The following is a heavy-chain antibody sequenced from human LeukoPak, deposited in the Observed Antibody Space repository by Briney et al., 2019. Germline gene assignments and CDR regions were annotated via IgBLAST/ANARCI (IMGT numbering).Heavy chain of an antibody. V-gene: IGHV1-2*02. Sequence: ASVKVSCKASGYTFTGYYMHWVRQAPGQGLEWMGCINPNSGGTNYAQKFQGRVTMTRDTSIGTAYMELSRLRSDDTAVYYCARIERGAAAGTPFDYWGQGTLVTVSS. CDR3: ARIERGAAAGTPFDY. CDR1: GYTFTGYY. J-gene: IGHJ4*02. CDR2: INPNSGGT. D-gene: IGHD6-13*01.